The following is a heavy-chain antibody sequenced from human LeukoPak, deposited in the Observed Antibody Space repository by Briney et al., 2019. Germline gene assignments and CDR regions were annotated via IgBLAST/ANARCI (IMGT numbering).Heavy chain of an antibody. CDR3: VRGSGGDGYGYWGDN. J-gene: IGHJ4*02. D-gene: IGHD5-12*01. Sequence: PGGSLRLSCAASGFTFSNFGMHWVRKAPGRGLEWVAVIWYHGNEIHYVDSVKGRFTISRDNFRNALYLQMNSLRAEDSAVYYCVRGSGGDGYGYWGDNWGQGTLVIVSS. CDR1: GFTFSNFG. V-gene: IGHV3-33*01. CDR2: IWYHGNEI.